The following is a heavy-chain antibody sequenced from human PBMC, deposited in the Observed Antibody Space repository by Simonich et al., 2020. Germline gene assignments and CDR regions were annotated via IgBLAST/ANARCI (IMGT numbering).Heavy chain of an antibody. CDR3: ARDRDGDYDY. J-gene: IGHJ4*02. V-gene: IGHV4-38-2*02. D-gene: IGHD4-17*01. CDR2: IYHSGST. Sequence: QVQLQESGPGLVKPSETLSLTCAVSGSSISSGYYWGWIRQPPGKGLGWIGSIYHSGSTYYNPSLTRRVTISVDTSKTQFSLKLSSVTAADTAVYYCARDRDGDYDYWGQGTLVTVSS. CDR1: GSSISSGYY.